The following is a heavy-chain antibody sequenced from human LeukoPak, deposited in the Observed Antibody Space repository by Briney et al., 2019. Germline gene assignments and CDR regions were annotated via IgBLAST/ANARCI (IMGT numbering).Heavy chain of an antibody. CDR2: INHSGST. J-gene: IGHJ5*01. V-gene: IGHV4-34*01. Sequence: SETLSLTCAVYGGSFSGYYWSWIRQPPGKGLEWIGEINHSGSTNYNPSLKSRVTISVDTSKNQFSLKLSAVTAADTAVYYCARGRRTSRWFDYWGQGTLVTVSS. CDR3: ARGRRTSRWFDY. CDR1: GGSFSGYY. D-gene: IGHD1-7*01.